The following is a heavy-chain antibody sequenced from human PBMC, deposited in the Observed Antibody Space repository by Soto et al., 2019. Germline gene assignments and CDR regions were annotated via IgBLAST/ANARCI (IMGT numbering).Heavy chain of an antibody. CDR2: ISYDGSNK. J-gene: IGHJ4*02. D-gene: IGHD2-2*02. V-gene: IGHV3-30*18. CDR1: GFTFSRYG. Sequence: QVQLVESGGGVVQPGRSLRLSCAASGFTFSRYGMHWVRQAPGKGLEWVAVISYDGSNKYYADSVSGRFTISRDNSKNTLYLQMNSLRAEDTAVYYCAKEYCSSSSCYKGLSWAVDYWGQVTLVTVCS. CDR3: AKEYCSSSSCYKGLSWAVDY.